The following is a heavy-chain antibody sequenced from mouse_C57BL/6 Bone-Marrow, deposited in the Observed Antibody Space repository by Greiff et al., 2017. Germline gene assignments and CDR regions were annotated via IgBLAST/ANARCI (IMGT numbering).Heavy chain of an antibody. CDR2: IYPGSGST. J-gene: IGHJ1*03. CDR3: ASPYYSNFWYFDV. Sequence: VQLQQPGAELVKPGASVKMSCKASGYTFTSYWITWVKQRPGQGLEWIGDIYPGSGSTNYNEKFKSKATLTVDKSCSTAYMQLSSLTSEDSAVYCCASPYYSNFWYFDVWGTGTTVTVSS. D-gene: IGHD2-5*01. CDR1: GYTFTSYW. V-gene: IGHV1-55*01.